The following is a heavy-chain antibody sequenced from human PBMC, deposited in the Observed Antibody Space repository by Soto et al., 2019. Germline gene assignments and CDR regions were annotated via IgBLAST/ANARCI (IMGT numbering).Heavy chain of an antibody. CDR1: GGSISSYY. Sequence: QVQLQESGPGLVKPSETLSLTCTVSGGSISSYYWSWIRQPPGKGLEWIGYIYYSGSTNYNPSLKIRVTISVDTSKNQFSLKLSSVTAADTAVYYCARDGRGYDILTGSPHYYYMDVWGKGTTVTVSS. CDR3: ARDGRGYDILTGSPHYYYMDV. D-gene: IGHD3-9*01. CDR2: IYYSGST. V-gene: IGHV4-59*01. J-gene: IGHJ6*03.